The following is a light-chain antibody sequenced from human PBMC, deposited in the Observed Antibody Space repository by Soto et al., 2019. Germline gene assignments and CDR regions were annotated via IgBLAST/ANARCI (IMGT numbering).Light chain of an antibody. Sequence: EIVLTQSPGTLSLSPGERATLSCRASQSVVSSYLAWYQQKPGQAPRLLIYGTSSRATGIPDRFSGSGSGTDFTLTIRRLEPEDFAVYYCQQYRTSVPFTFGQGTKLEI. V-gene: IGKV3-20*01. J-gene: IGKJ2*01. CDR3: QQYRTSVPFT. CDR1: QSVVSSY. CDR2: GTS.